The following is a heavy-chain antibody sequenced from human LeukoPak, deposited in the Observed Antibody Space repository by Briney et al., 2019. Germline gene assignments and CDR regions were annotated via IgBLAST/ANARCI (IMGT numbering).Heavy chain of an antibody. D-gene: IGHD1-26*01. CDR3: TTTAYTDGSDY. V-gene: IGHV3-73*01. Sequence: GGSLKLSCAASGFNFSGSAMHWVRQASGKGLEWVGRIRSKTNYYATTYAASVKGRFTISRDDSKNTAYLQMNSLKTGDTAVYYCTTTAYTDGSDYWGRGTLVTVSS. J-gene: IGHJ4*02. CDR2: IRSKTNYYAT. CDR1: GFNFSGSA.